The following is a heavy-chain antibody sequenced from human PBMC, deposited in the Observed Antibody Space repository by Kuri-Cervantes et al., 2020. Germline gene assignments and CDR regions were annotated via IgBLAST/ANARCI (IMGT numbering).Heavy chain of an antibody. CDR3: ARARDIGYCSGGSCYYFDY. J-gene: IGHJ4*02. D-gene: IGHD2-15*01. CDR2: IYYSGST. V-gene: IGHV4-61*01. CDR1: GGSVSSGSYY. Sequence: SETLSLTCTVSGGSVSSGSYYWSWIRQPPGKGLEWIGYIYYSGSTNYNPSLKSRVTISVDRSKNQFSLKLSSVTAADTAVYYCARARDIGYCSGGSCYYFDYWGQGTLVTVSS.